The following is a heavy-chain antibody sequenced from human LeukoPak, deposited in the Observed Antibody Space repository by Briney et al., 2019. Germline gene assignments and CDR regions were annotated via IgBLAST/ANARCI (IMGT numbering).Heavy chain of an antibody. CDR1: GFAFSTYW. CDR2: IKQDGSEK. Sequence: GGSLRLSCAASGFAFSTYWMSWVRQAPGKGLEWVANIKQDGSEKSYVDSVKGRFTISRGNAKNSLYLQLNSLRTEDTAVYYCARPNGCGWDFWGQGALVTVSS. V-gene: IGHV3-7*01. J-gene: IGHJ4*02. CDR3: ARPNGCGWDF. D-gene: IGHD5-24*01.